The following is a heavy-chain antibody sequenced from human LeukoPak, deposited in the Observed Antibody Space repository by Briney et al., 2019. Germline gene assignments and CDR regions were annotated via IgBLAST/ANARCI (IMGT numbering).Heavy chain of an antibody. D-gene: IGHD6-6*01. V-gene: IGHV1-69*05. CDR1: GGTFSSYA. CDR3: ARGGVGSSLGPYYYYYMDV. Sequence: ASVKVSCKASGGTFSSYAISWVRQAPGQGLEWMGGIIPIFGTANYAQKFQGRVTITTDESTSTAYMELSSLRSEDTAVYYCARGGVGSSLGPYYYYYMDVWGQGTTVTVSS. J-gene: IGHJ6*03. CDR2: IIPIFGTA.